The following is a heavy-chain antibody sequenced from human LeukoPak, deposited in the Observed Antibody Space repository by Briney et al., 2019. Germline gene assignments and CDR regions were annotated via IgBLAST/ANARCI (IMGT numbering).Heavy chain of an antibody. V-gene: IGHV3-30*04. CDR3: ARDLQRYYYDSSGYYDYFDY. Sequence: GGSLRLSCAASGFTFSSYAMHWVRQAPGKGLEWVAVISYDGSNKYYADSVKGRFTISRDNSKNTLYLQMNSLRAEDTAVYYCARDLQRYYYDSSGYYDYFDYWGQGALVTVSS. D-gene: IGHD3-22*01. CDR1: GFTFSSYA. J-gene: IGHJ4*02. CDR2: ISYDGSNK.